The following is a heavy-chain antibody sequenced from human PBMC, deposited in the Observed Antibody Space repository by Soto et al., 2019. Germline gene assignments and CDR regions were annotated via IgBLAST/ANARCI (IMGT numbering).Heavy chain of an antibody. J-gene: IGHJ6*02. CDR3: ARGKVFPVGGMDV. Sequence: SETLSLTCTVSGGPISSGDYYWSWIRQPPGKGLEWIGYIYYSGSTYYNPSLKSRVTISVDTSKNQFSLKLSSVTAADTAVYYCARGKVFPVGGMDVWGQGTTVTVSS. CDR1: GGPISSGDYY. CDR2: IYYSGST. V-gene: IGHV4-30-4*01.